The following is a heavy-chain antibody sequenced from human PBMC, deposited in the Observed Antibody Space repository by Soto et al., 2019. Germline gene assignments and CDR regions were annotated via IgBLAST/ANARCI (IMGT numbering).Heavy chain of an antibody. CDR3: ETLGGSGYSRDGYEGY. CDR1: GGTFSSYT. V-gene: IGHV1-69*02. J-gene: IGHJ4*02. Sequence: QVQLVQSGAEVKKPGSSVKVSCKASGGTFSSYTISWVRQAPGQGLEWMGRIIPILGIANYAQKFQGRVTITADKSTSTAYLELSSMRSENTAVYYCETLGGSGYSRDGYEGYWGPGTLVTVS. CDR2: IIPILGIA. D-gene: IGHD3-22*01.